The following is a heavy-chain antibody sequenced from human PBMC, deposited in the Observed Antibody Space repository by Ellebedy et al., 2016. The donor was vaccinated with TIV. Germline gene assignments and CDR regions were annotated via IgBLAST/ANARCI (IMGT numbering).Heavy chain of an antibody. V-gene: IGHV3-23*01. Sequence: ETLSLTCAASGFTFSSYSMSWVRQAPGKELEWVSAISGSGGTTYYADSVKGRFTISRGNSKNTLYLQMNSLRAEDTAVYYCAMYYYGSGSYYNGADYWGQGTLVTVSS. CDR1: GFTFSSYS. CDR2: ISGSGGTT. J-gene: IGHJ4*02. D-gene: IGHD3-10*01. CDR3: AMYYYGSGSYYNGADY.